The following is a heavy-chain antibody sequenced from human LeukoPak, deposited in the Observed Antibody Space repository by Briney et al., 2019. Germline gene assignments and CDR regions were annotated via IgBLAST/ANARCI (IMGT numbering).Heavy chain of an antibody. CDR2: INHSGST. V-gene: IGHV4-34*01. J-gene: IGHJ6*02. Sequence: SETLSLTCAVYGGSFSGYYWSWIRQPPGKGLEWIGEINHSGSTNYNPSLKSRVTISVDTSKNRFSLKLSSVTAADTAVYYCARGLYYDFWSAFYYYGMDVWGQGTTVTVSS. CDR3: ARGLYYDFWSAFYYYGMDV. CDR1: GGSFSGYY. D-gene: IGHD3-3*01.